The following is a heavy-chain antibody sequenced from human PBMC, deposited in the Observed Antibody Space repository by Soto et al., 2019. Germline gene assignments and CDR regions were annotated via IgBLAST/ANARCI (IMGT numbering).Heavy chain of an antibody. CDR3: ACNWGNSLRNWLAP. CDR2: IIPVLTTT. D-gene: IGHD7-27*01. V-gene: IGHV1-69*13. CDR1: AGTFPHFA. Sequence: ASVKVSCKASAGTFPHFALTWVRQAPGQGLEWMGGIIPVLTTTTYAQKFQGRISISADESTNTAYIELSSLTSEDTAVYYCACNWGNSLRNWLAPWGQGTLVTVS. J-gene: IGHJ5*02.